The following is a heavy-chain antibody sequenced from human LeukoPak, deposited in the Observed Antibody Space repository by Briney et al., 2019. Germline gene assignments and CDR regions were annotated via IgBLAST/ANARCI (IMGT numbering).Heavy chain of an antibody. V-gene: IGHV4-34*01. D-gene: IGHD1-26*01. J-gene: IGHJ6*03. CDR1: VRSFSGYY. Sequence: AEPLSLTCAVYVRSFSGYYWSGIRQPPGRGLEWIGEINPSGSTNYNPSLKSRVTISVYTSKTQFSLKLSSVTAADTAVYYCARGRRPGIVGATRYYYYMDVWGKGTTVTVSS. CDR2: INPSGST. CDR3: ARGRRPGIVGATRYYYYMDV.